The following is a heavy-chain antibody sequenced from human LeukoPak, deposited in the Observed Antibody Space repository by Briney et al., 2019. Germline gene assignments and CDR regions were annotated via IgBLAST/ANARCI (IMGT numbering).Heavy chain of an antibody. CDR2: IYHSGST. CDR1: GGSISSGGYS. Sequence: SQTLSLTCAVSGGSISSGGYSWSWIRQPPGKGLEWIGYIYHSGSTYYNPSLKSRVTISVDRSKNQFSLKLSSVTAADTAVYYCASTKASGFYYGMDVWGQGTTVTVSS. J-gene: IGHJ6*02. CDR3: ASTKASGFYYGMDV. V-gene: IGHV4-30-2*01. D-gene: IGHD2-8*01.